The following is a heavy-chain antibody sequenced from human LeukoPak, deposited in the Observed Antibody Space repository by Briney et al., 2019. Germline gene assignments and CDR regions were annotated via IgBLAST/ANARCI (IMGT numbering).Heavy chain of an antibody. CDR3: AKLGYQLLYPVDY. CDR2: ISGSGGNT. CDR1: GFTFSSYA. V-gene: IGHV3-23*01. J-gene: IGHJ4*02. D-gene: IGHD2-2*02. Sequence: GGSLRLSCAASGFTFSSYAMSWVRQAPGKGLEWVSGISGSGGNTYYADSVKGRFTISRDNSKNTLYLQMNSLRAEDTAVYYCAKLGYQLLYPVDYWGQGTLVTVSS.